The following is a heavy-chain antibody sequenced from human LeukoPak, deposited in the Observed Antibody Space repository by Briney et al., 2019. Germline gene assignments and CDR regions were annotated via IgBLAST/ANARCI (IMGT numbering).Heavy chain of an antibody. CDR3: ARGNSSSSGRYYYYYYYMDV. J-gene: IGHJ6*03. CDR1: GFTFSSYS. Sequence: GGSLRLSCAASGFTFSSYSMNWVRQAPGKGLEWVSSISSSSSYIYYADSVKGRFTISRDNAKNSLYLQMNSLRAEDTAVYYCARGNSSSSGRYYYYYYYMDVWGKGTTVTVSS. CDR2: ISSSSSYI. D-gene: IGHD6-6*01. V-gene: IGHV3-21*01.